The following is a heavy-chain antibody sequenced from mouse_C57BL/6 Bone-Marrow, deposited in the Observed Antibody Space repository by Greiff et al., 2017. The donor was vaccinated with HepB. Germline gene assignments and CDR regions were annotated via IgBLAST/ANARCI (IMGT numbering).Heavy chain of an antibody. CDR1: EYEFPSHD. CDR2: INSDGGST. Sequence: DVKLVESGGGLVQPGESLKLSCESNEYEFPSHDMSWVRKTPEKRLELVAAINSDGGSTYYPDTMERRFIISRDNTKKTLYLQMSSLRSEDTALYYCAIITTVVAPYYAMDYWGQGTSVTVSS. V-gene: IGHV5-2*01. J-gene: IGHJ4*01. D-gene: IGHD1-1*01. CDR3: AIITTVVAPYYAMDY.